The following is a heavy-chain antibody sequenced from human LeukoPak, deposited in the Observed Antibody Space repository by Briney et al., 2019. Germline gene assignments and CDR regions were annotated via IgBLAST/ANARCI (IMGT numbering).Heavy chain of an antibody. J-gene: IGHJ6*02. D-gene: IGHD3-10*01. V-gene: IGHV1-8*01. Sequence: GASVKVSCKASGYTFTSYDINWVRQATGQGLEWMGWMNPNSDNTGYAQKFQGRVTMTRNTSISTAYMELSSLRSEDTAVYYCARAGGSGSYLLNYGMDVWGPGTTVTVSS. CDR3: ARAGGSGSYLLNYGMDV. CDR2: MNPNSDNT. CDR1: GYTFTSYD.